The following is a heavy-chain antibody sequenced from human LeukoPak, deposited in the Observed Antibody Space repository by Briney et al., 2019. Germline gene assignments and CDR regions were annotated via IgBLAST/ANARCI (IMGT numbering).Heavy chain of an antibody. Sequence: ASVKVSCKASVYTFTGYYMHWVRQAPGQGLEWMGWINPNSGGTNYSQKFQGRVTMTRDTFIRTDYMELSRLRFNDTAVYYCARGYLSSIAVAHYDYGMDVWGQGTMVTVSS. CDR2: INPNSGGT. V-gene: IGHV1-2*02. CDR1: VYTFTGYY. CDR3: ARGYLSSIAVAHYDYGMDV. D-gene: IGHD6-19*01. J-gene: IGHJ6*02.